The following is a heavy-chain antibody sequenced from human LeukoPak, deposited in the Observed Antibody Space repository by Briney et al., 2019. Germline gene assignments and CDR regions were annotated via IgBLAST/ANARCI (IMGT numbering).Heavy chain of an antibody. D-gene: IGHD6-19*01. CDR3: AGSPYSSGRLGY. CDR1: GDTFSNYA. J-gene: IGHJ4*02. CDR2: ISGYNGKT. V-gene: IGHV1-18*01. Sequence: ASVKDSCKASGDTFSNYAFSWVRQAPGQGLEWMGWISGYNGKTNYAQKVQGRVTMTTDTSTSTVYMELKSLRSDDAAVYYCAGSPYSSGRLGYWGQGTLVTVSS.